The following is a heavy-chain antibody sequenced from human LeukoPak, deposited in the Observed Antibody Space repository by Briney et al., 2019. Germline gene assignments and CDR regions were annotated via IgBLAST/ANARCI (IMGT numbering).Heavy chain of an antibody. CDR2: IIPIFGTA. CDR1: GGTFSSYA. J-gene: IGHJ6*03. Sequence: ASVKVSCKASGGTFSSYAISWVRQAPGQGLEWMGGIIPIFGTANYAQKFQGRVTITADKSTSTAYMELSSLRSEDTAVYYCARSYGYDYYYYMDVWGKGTTVTVSS. CDR3: ARSYGYDYYYYMDV. D-gene: IGHD3-10*01. V-gene: IGHV1-69*06.